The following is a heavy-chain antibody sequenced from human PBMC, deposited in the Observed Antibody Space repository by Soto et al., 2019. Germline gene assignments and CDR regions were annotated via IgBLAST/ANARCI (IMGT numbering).Heavy chain of an antibody. V-gene: IGHV1-18*01. CDR2: ISAYNGNT. J-gene: IGHJ4*02. CDR1: GYTFTSYG. CDR3: ARGDLSLRVFGVVINHLVY. D-gene: IGHD3-3*01. Sequence: GASVKVSCKASGYTFTSYGISWVRQAPGQGLERMGWISAYNGNTNYAQKLQGRVTMTTDTSTSTAYMELRSLRSDDTAVYYCARGDLSLRVFGVVINHLVYSCQGTLVTVSS.